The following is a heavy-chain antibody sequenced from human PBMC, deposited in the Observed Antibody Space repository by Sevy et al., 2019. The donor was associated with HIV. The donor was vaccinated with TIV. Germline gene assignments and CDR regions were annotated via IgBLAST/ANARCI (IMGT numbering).Heavy chain of an antibody. V-gene: IGHV3-23*01. CDR1: GFTFSKYS. D-gene: IGHD2-8*01. CDR3: ARVGCTKPHYF. Sequence: GGSLRLSCAASGFTFSKYSMSWIRQTPGKGLEWVSTFSFGCGKINYADSVKGRFTISRDDSKNTFYLQMNSLRAEETAIYYCARVGCTKPHYFWGHGTVVTVSS. J-gene: IGHJ4*01. CDR2: FSFGCGKI.